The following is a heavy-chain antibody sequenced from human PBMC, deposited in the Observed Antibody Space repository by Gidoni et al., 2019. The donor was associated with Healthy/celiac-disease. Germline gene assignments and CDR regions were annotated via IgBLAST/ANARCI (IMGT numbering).Heavy chain of an antibody. CDR1: GLTCSRYA. D-gene: IGHD3-9*01. CDR2: ISGSGGSI. Sequence: EVQLLESGGGLVQPWWSLRLYCAAYGLTCSRYAMGWVRQAPGTGLEWVSSISGSGGSIYYADSVKGRFTISRDNSKNTLYLQMNSLRAEDTAVYYCAKDPTSRYFDWFPPGYWGQGTLVTVSS. J-gene: IGHJ4*02. CDR3: AKDPTSRYFDWFPPGY. V-gene: IGHV3-23*01.